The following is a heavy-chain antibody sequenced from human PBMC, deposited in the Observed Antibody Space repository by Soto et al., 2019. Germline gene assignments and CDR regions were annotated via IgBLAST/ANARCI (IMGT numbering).Heavy chain of an antibody. CDR3: ARAPTYSYGSGTTYCFYDMDV. Sequence: PSETLSLTCTVSGDSVSRYYWNWIRQPPGKGLEWIGYIYNSGSTNYNPSLKSRVTISVDTSKNQFSLTLPSVTAADTAVYYCARAPTYSYGSGTTYCFYDMDVWGQGTTVTVSS. J-gene: IGHJ6*02. CDR1: GDSVSRYY. CDR2: IYNSGST. V-gene: IGHV4-59*02. D-gene: IGHD3-10*01.